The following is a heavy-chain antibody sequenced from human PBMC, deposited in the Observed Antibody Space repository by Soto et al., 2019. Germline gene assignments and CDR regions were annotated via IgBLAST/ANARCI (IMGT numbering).Heavy chain of an antibody. CDR1: GFTVSSNY. V-gene: IGHV3-53*01. Sequence: GGSLRLSCAASGFTVSSNYMSWVRQAPGKGLEWVSVIYSGGSTYYADSVKGRFTISRDNSKNTLYLQMNSLRAEDTAVYYCARDLEVVPAAIGLGGYYYGMDVWGQGTTV. D-gene: IGHD2-2*01. J-gene: IGHJ6*02. CDR2: IYSGGST. CDR3: ARDLEVVPAAIGLGGYYYGMDV.